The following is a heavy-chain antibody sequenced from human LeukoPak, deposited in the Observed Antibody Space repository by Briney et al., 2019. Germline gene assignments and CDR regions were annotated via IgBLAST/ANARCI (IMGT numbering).Heavy chain of an antibody. D-gene: IGHD6-19*01. CDR3: ARAIAVAGTDYFDY. Sequence: SETLSLTCAVYGGSFSGYYWSWIRQPPGKGVEWIGEINHSGSTNYNPSLKSRVTISVDTSKNQSSLKLSSVTAADTAVYYCARAIAVAGTDYFDYWGQGTLVTVSS. CDR2: INHSGST. J-gene: IGHJ4*02. CDR1: GGSFSGYY. V-gene: IGHV4-34*01.